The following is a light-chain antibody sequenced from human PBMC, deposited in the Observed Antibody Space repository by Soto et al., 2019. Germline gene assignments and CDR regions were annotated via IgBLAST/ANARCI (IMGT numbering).Light chain of an antibody. V-gene: IGLV2-23*01. Sequence: QSVLTQPPSASGSPGQSITISCTGTNSNVGGYSLVSWYQQHPGEAPKLIIYEDTKRPSGISNRFSASKSGNTASLTISGLQAEDEADYHCCSYAGTSTIYVFGTGTKVTVL. CDR1: NSNVGGYSL. CDR2: EDT. J-gene: IGLJ1*01. CDR3: CSYAGTSTIYV.